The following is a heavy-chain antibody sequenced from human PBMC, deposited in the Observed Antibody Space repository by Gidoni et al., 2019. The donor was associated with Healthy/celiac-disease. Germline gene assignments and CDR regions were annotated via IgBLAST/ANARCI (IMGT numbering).Heavy chain of an antibody. V-gene: IGHV1-8*01. Sequence: QVQLVQSGAEVKKPGASVKVSCKASGSTFTSYDLNWVRQAPGQGLEWMGWMNPNSGNTGYAQKFQGRVTMTRNTSISTAYMELSSLRSEDTAVYYCAISTFGGVIVITSFSYYYGMDVWGQGTTVTVSS. CDR1: GSTFTSYD. CDR3: AISTFGGVIVITSFSYYYGMDV. CDR2: MNPNSGNT. J-gene: IGHJ6*02. D-gene: IGHD3-16*02.